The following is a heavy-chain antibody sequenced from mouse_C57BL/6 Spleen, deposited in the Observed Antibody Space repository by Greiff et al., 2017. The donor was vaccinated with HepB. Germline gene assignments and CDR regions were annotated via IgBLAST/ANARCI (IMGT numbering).Heavy chain of an antibody. CDR2: ISGGGGNT. J-gene: IGHJ2*01. CDR3: ARRSVAGYFDY. CDR1: GFTFSSYT. Sequence: EVKVVESGGGLVKPGGSLKLSCAASGFTFSSYTMSWVRQTPEKRLEWVATISGGGGNTYYPDSVKGRFTISRDNAKNTLYLQMSSLRSEDTALYYCARRSVAGYFDYWGQGTTLTVSS. V-gene: IGHV5-9*01. D-gene: IGHD1-1*01.